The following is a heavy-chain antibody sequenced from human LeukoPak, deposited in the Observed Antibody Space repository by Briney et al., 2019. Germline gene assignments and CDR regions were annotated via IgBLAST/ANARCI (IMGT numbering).Heavy chain of an antibody. V-gene: IGHV1-8*01. CDR2: KNPNSGNT. CDR1: GYTFTSYD. J-gene: IGHJ6*02. Sequence: ASVKVSCKASGYTFTSYDIDWGRQATGQGLEWMVWKNPNSGNTGYAQKFQRRVTMPRHNSISTAYMELSSLRSEDTAAYYCARGGDSGWYLRYYYYYGMDVWGQGTTVTVSS. D-gene: IGHD6-19*01. CDR3: ARGGDSGWYLRYYYYYGMDV.